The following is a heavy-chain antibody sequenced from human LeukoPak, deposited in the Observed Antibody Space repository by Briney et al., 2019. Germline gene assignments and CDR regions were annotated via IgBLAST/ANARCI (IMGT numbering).Heavy chain of an antibody. D-gene: IGHD3-16*01. CDR1: GFIFSDYY. Sequence: GGSLRLSCAASGFIFSDYYMSWIRQAPGKGLEWVSYISSSGSTTHYADSVKGRFTISRDNAKNSLYLQMNSLRAEDTAIYYCAISWVSYWYFDLWGRGTLVTVSS. V-gene: IGHV3-11*01. J-gene: IGHJ2*01. CDR3: AISWVSYWYFDL. CDR2: ISSSGSTT.